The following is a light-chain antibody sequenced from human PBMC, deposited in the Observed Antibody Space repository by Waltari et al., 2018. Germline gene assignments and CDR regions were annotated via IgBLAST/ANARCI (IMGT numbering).Light chain of an antibody. CDR3: QQRRTWPLT. Sequence: DIVLTQSPATLSLSPGERATFSCWASQSVSNYLAWYQQKPGQAPMLLIYDTSNRATGIPARFSGSGFGTDFTLTITSLEPEDFAVYYCQQRRTWPLTFGGGTKVEIK. CDR1: QSVSNY. V-gene: IGKV3-11*01. J-gene: IGKJ4*01. CDR2: DTS.